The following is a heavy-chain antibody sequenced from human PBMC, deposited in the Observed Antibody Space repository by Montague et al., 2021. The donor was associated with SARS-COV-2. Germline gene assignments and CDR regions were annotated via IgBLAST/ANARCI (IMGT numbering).Heavy chain of an antibody. J-gene: IGHJ3*02. CDR1: GFSIGSGDY. CDR3: VREKAGGLRNVFDI. CDR2: IYHSGTT. V-gene: IGHV4-38-2*02. Sequence: SETLSLTCTVSGFSIGSGDYWGCIRQPPGKGLEWIGSIYHSGTTSYNPSLQSRLTMSIDTSTNQFSLRLTSVTAADTAVFFCVREKAGGLRNVFDIWGQGTTVTVSS.